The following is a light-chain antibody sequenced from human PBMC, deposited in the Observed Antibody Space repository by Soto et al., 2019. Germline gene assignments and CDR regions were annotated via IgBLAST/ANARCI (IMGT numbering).Light chain of an antibody. V-gene: IGLV3-1*01. J-gene: IGLJ2*01. Sequence: SYELTQPPSVSVSPGQTASITCSGDKLGDRFASWYQQKPGQSPVLVIYQDTERPSGIPERFSGSNSGNTATLTISGTQAIDEADYYCQAWDSSTVVFGGGTKVTVL. CDR3: QAWDSSTVV. CDR2: QDT. CDR1: KLGDRF.